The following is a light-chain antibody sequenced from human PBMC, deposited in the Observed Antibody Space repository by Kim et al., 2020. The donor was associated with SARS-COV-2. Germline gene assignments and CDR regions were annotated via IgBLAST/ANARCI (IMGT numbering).Light chain of an antibody. Sequence: SYELTQPPSVSVAPGKTARITCGGNNIGSKSVHWYQQKPGQAPVLVIYYDSDRPSGIPERFSGSNSGNTATLTISRVEAGDEADYYCQVWDSSSDHSMVFGGGTKLTVL. CDR1: NIGSKS. CDR3: QVWDSSSDHSMV. J-gene: IGLJ2*01. CDR2: YDS. V-gene: IGLV3-21*04.